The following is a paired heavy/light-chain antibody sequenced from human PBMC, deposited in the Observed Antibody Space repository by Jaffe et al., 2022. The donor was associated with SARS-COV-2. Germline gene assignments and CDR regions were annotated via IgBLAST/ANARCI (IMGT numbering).Heavy chain of an antibody. CDR3: AGDRNYFSYGIMDY. CDR2: TSYDGTYK. Sequence: QVHLVESGGGVVQPGRSLRLSCAASGFTFSNHAMHWVRQAPGKGLEWVALTSYDGTYKYSADSVKGRFTISRDNSKNSLYLQMDSLRPEDTAVYYCAGDRNYFSYGIMDYWGQGTLVTVSS. V-gene: IGHV3-30*04. CDR1: GFTFSNHA. J-gene: IGHJ4*02. D-gene: IGHD5-18*01.
Light chain of an antibody. V-gene: IGLV2-14*03. CDR3: NSYTSSSTVI. CDR2: DVT. CDR1: SSDVGGYNY. Sequence: QSALTQPASVSGSPGQSITISCTGTSSDVGGYNYVSWYQQLPGKAPKLMIYDVTSRPSGISNRFSGSKSGNTASLTISGLQAEDEADYFCNSYTSSSTVIFGGGTKLTVL. J-gene: IGLJ2*01.